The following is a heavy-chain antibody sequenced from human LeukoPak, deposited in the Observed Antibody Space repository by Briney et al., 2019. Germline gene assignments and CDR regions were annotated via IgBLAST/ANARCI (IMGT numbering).Heavy chain of an antibody. D-gene: IGHD1-20*01. CDR3: ARDRTEDNWNDGWFDP. Sequence: SVKVSCKASGGTFSSYAISWVRQAPGQGLEWMGRIIPILGIANYAQKFQGRVTITADKSTSTAYMELSSLRSEDTAVYYCARDRTEDNWNDGWFDPWGQGTLVTVSS. CDR1: GGTFSSYA. CDR2: IIPILGIA. J-gene: IGHJ5*02. V-gene: IGHV1-69*04.